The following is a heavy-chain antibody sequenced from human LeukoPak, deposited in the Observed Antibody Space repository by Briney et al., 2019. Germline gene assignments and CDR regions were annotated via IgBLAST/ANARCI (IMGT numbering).Heavy chain of an antibody. CDR2: INHSGST. CDR1: GGSFSGYY. Sequence: SETLSLTCAVYGGSFSGYYWSWIRQPPGKGLEWIGEINHSGSTNYNPSLKSRVTISVDTSKNQFSLKLSSVTAADTAVYYCARDNGYCSGGSCYHYYMDVWGKGTTVTISS. D-gene: IGHD2-15*01. J-gene: IGHJ6*03. V-gene: IGHV4-34*01. CDR3: ARDNGYCSGGSCYHYYMDV.